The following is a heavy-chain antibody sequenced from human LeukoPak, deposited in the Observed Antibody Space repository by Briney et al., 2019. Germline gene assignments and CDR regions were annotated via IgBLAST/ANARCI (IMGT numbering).Heavy chain of an antibody. CDR1: GGSISSYY. Sequence: PSETLSLTCTVSGGSISSYYWSWIRQPPGKGLEWIGYISTSGSTNYNPSLKSRVTISVDTSKNQFSLKLSSVTAAGTAVYYGARQSIAGRYTPYDGWGQGTLVTAAS. CDR3: ARQSIAGRYTPYDG. J-gene: IGHJ4*02. D-gene: IGHD6-6*01. V-gene: IGHV4-4*09. CDR2: ISTSGST.